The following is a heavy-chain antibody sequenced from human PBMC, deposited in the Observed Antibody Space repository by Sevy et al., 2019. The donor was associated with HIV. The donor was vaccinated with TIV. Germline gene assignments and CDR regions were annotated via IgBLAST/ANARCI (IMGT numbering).Heavy chain of an antibody. V-gene: IGHV4-30-4*01. CDR2: IYYSGST. CDR3: ARDHYYFDRSGYYSNWFDP. D-gene: IGHD3-22*01. CDR1: GGSISSGDYY. Sequence: SETLSLTCTVSGGSISSGDYYWSWIRQPPGKGLEWIGYIYYSGSTYYNPSLKSRVTISVDTSKNQFSLKLSSVTAADTAVYYRARDHYYFDRSGYYSNWFDPLGQGTPVTVSS. J-gene: IGHJ5*02.